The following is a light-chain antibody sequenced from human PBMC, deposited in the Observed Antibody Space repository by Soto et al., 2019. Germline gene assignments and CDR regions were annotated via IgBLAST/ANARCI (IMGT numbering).Light chain of an antibody. CDR1: QRVSSSY. CDR2: GAS. Sequence: EIVLTQSPGTLSLSPGERATLSCRASQRVSSSYLAWYQQKPGQAPRLLIYGASSRATGIPDRFSGSGSGTDFTLTISRLEPEDFAVYYCQQFDSSPVYTFGQGTKLEIK. V-gene: IGKV3-20*01. J-gene: IGKJ2*01. CDR3: QQFDSSPVYT.